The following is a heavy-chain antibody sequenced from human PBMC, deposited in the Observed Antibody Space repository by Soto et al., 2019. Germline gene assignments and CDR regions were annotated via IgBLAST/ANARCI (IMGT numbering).Heavy chain of an antibody. CDR1: GYTFTSYG. CDR2: ISAYNGNT. CDR3: ARDTTDYDYVWGSYRLSYFDY. D-gene: IGHD3-16*02. Sequence: GASVKVSCKASGYTFTSYGISWVRQAPGQGLEWMGWISAYNGNTNYAQKLQGRVTMTTDTSTSTAYMELRSLRSDDTAVYYCARDTTDYDYVWGSYRLSYFDYCGQGTLVTVSS. V-gene: IGHV1-18*01. J-gene: IGHJ4*02.